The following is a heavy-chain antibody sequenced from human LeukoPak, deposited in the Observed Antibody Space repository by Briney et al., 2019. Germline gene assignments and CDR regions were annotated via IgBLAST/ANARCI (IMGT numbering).Heavy chain of an antibody. J-gene: IGHJ5*02. Sequence: GASVKVSCKASGYTFTSYGISWVRQAPGQGLEWMGWISAYNGNTNYAQKLQGRVTMTTDTSTSTAYMELRSLRSDDTAVYYCARVERLLWFGESVPWGQGTLVTVSS. CDR2: ISAYNGNT. CDR3: ARVERLLWFGESVP. V-gene: IGHV1-18*01. CDR1: GYTFTSYG. D-gene: IGHD3-10*01.